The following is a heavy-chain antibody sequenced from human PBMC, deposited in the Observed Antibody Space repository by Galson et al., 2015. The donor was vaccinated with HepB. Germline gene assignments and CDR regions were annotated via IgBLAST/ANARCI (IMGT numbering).Heavy chain of an antibody. J-gene: IGHJ6*02. D-gene: IGHD1-20*01. CDR3: ARILYNWNLNYYYGMDV. V-gene: IGHV3-73*01. CDR1: GFTFSGSA. CDR2: IGSKANNYAT. Sequence: SLRLSCAASGFTFSGSAMHWVRQTSGKGLEWVGRIGSKANNYATAYAASVKGRFIISRDDSKNTVYLQMNSLRPEDTAVYYCARILYNWNLNYYYGMDVWGQGTTVTVSS.